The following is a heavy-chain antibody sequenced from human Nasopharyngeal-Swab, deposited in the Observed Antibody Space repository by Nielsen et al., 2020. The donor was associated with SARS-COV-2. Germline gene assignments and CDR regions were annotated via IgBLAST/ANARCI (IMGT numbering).Heavy chain of an antibody. CDR3: ARVRYESSGYFYGMDV. Sequence: GESLKISCAASGFTFSSYSMNWVRRAPGKGLEWVSSISSSSSYIYYADSVKGRFTISRDNAKNSLYLQMNSLRAEDTAVYYCARVRYESSGYFYGMDVWGQGTTVTVSS. CDR1: GFTFSSYS. CDR2: ISSSSSYI. J-gene: IGHJ6*02. D-gene: IGHD3-22*01. V-gene: IGHV3-21*01.